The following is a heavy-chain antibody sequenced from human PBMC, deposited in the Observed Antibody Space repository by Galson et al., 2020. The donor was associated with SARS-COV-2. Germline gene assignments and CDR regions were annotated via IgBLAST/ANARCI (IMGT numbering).Heavy chain of an antibody. CDR3: ARATECTTASCYMSFEY. Sequence: SQTLSLTCTVSGGSISDYYWSWIRQSPGKGLEWIGYMYYSRTSNSNPSLKSRVTISVDMSKSQLSLKLSSVTAADTAVYYCARATECTTASCYMSFEYWGQGTLVTVSS. V-gene: IGHV4-59*01. D-gene: IGHD2-2*02. CDR2: MYYSRTS. CDR1: GGSISDYY. J-gene: IGHJ4*02.